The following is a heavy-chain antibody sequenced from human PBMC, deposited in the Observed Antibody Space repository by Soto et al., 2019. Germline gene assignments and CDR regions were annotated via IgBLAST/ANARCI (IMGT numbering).Heavy chain of an antibody. CDR2: IYHSGST. Sequence: QLQLQESGSGLVKPSQTLSLTCAVSGGSISSGGYSWSWIRQPPGKGLEWIGYIYHSGSTYYNPSREPRVTIPVDRSKNQFSLKLCPVSAADTAVYLCARAPGPWVQGTLVSVSA. V-gene: IGHV4-30-2*01. CDR1: GGSISSGGYS. CDR3: ARAPGP. D-gene: IGHD2-8*02. J-gene: IGHJ5*02.